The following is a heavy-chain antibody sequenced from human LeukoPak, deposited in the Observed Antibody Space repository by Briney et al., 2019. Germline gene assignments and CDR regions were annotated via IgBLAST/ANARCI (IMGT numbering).Heavy chain of an antibody. J-gene: IGHJ1*01. CDR1: GGSISSYY. D-gene: IGHD6-6*01. CDR3: AREPSIEHAFDI. CDR2: IYYSGST. V-gene: IGHV4-59*01. Sequence: KPSETLSLTCTVSGGSISSYYWSWIRQPPGKGLEWIGYIYYSGSTNHNPSLKSRVTISVDTSKNQFSLKLSSVTAADTAVYYCAREPSIEHAFDIWGQGTLVTVSS.